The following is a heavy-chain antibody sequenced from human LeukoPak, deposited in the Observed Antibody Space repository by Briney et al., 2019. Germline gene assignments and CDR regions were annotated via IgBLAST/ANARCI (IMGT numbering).Heavy chain of an antibody. D-gene: IGHD2-2*01. CDR3: ARGHCGSATCQRNWFDP. J-gene: IGHJ5*02. CDR1: GYTFTGLY. Sequence: ASVKVSCKASGYTFTGLYIHWLRQAPGQGLEWMGWINPNSGDANYAPKFQGRVTMTRDTSISTAYMELSSLRSDDTAVYYCARGHCGSATCQRNWFDPWGQGSLVTVSS. V-gene: IGHV1-2*02. CDR2: INPNSGDA.